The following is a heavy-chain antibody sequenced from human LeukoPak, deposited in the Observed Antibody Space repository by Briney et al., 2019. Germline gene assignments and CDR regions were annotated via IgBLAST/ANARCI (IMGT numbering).Heavy chain of an antibody. CDR1: GSAFTRNSFD. CDR3: ARGPYYDGRGRFDP. Sequence: GTPSLSCKLSGSAFTRNSFDRGGRRLIQGKELKGSRSVYFDGGTTYNPSLQSRVTILVDTSKNQFSLRLSSVTAADTALYYCARGPYYDGRGRFDPWGQGTLVTVSS. CDR2: VYFDGGT. D-gene: IGHD3-16*01. J-gene: IGHJ5*02. V-gene: IGHV4-39*07.